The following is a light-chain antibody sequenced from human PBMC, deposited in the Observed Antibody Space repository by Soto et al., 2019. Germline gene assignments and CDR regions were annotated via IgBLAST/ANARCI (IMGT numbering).Light chain of an antibody. CDR1: SNDVGHFNY. CDR2: DVN. J-gene: IGLJ1*01. CDR3: TSFTTSDTFV. Sequence: HSVLAQPASVSGSPGQSITISCTGTSNDVGHFNYVPWFQQHPGKAPKLLIFDVNNWPSGVSDRFSGSKSGNTASLTISGLQPEDEADYYCTSFTTSDTFVFGSGTKVTVL. V-gene: IGLV2-14*03.